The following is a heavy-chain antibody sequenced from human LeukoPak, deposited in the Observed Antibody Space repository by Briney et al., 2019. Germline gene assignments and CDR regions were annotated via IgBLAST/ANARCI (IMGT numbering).Heavy chain of an antibody. CDR1: GYTFTNYD. CDR3: ARGEDYYDSSGLRQYYFDY. J-gene: IGHJ4*02. CDR2: ISAYSGNT. D-gene: IGHD3-22*01. Sequence: ASVKVSCKASGYTFTNYDISWVRQAPGQGLDWMGWISAYSGNTNYAQKLQGRVTMTTDTSRSIAYMELRSLRSDDTAVYYCARGEDYYDSSGLRQYYFDYWGQGSLVTVSS. V-gene: IGHV1-18*01.